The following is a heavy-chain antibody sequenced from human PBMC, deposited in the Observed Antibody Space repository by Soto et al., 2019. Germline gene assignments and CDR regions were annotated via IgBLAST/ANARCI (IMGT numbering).Heavy chain of an antibody. J-gene: IGHJ4*02. CDR1: GGSINTYY. D-gene: IGHD1-1*01. V-gene: IGHV4-59*08. Sequence: QVQLQESGPGLVKPSETLSLTCTLSGGSINTYYWTWIRQPPGKGLEWIGFIYHNGRTNYNPSLKSRITMSVDPSQNQFSLKLNSVTAADTAVDACARQAGGNTAPIDYWCQGTLVTVSS. CDR2: IYHNGRT. CDR3: ARQAGGNTAPIDY.